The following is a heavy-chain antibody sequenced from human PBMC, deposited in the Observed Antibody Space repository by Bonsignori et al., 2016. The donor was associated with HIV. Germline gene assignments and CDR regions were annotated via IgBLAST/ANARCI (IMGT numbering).Heavy chain of an antibody. V-gene: IGHV4-39*07. Sequence: QLQLQESGPGLVKPSESLSLTCTVSGGSITGSYYYWGWIRQPPGKGLEWIGSTHYGGNTHYNPSLKSRVTVSKDTSKNQFSLELSSVTAADTAVYYCARGSDVYSYGRDVFPIWGQGTVVTVSS. CDR3: ARGSDVYSYGRDVFPI. CDR1: GGSITGSYYY. CDR2: THYGGNT. J-gene: IGHJ3*02. D-gene: IGHD5-18*01.